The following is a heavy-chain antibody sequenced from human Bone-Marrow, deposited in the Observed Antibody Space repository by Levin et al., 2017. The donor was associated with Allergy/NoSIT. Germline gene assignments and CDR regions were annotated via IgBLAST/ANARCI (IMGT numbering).Heavy chain of an antibody. V-gene: IGHV5-51*01. CDR1: GDSFTKYW. J-gene: IGHJ4*02. CDR3: AGLCREHRGYYLDY. CDR2: IYPGDSDT. D-gene: IGHD3-22*01. Sequence: GESLKISCKGSGDSFTKYWIGWVRQMPGKGLEWMGVIYPGDSDTRYRPSFQGQVTISVDKSIATAYLHWSSLKASDSAIYYCAGLCREHRGYYLDYWGQGTLVTVSS.